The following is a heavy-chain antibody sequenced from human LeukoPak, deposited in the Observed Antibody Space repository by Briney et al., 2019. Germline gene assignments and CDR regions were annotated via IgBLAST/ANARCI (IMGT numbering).Heavy chain of an antibody. CDR3: ARGWYSSSFPFDY. D-gene: IGHD6-6*01. CDR2: MNPNSGNT. Sequence: GASVKVSCKASGYTFTSYDINWVRQATGQGLEWMGWMNPNSGNTGYAQTFQGRVTITRNTSISTAYMELSSLRSEDTAVYYCARGWYSSSFPFDYWGQGTLVTVSS. V-gene: IGHV1-8*03. CDR1: GYTFTSYD. J-gene: IGHJ4*02.